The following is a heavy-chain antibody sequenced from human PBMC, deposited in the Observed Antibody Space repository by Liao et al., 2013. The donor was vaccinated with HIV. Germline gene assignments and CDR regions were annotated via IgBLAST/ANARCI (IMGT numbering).Heavy chain of an antibody. V-gene: IGHV4-61*02. CDR3: ARDPDSSGRFDY. D-gene: IGHD3-22*01. J-gene: IGHJ4*02. Sequence: QVQLQESGPGLVKPSQTLSLTCTVSGGSISSGSYYWSWIRQPAGKGLEWIGRIYTSGSTNYNPSLKSRVTISVDTSKNQFSLKLSSVTAADTAVYYCARDPDSSGRFDYWGQGILVTVSS. CDR2: IYTSGST. CDR1: GGSISSGSYY.